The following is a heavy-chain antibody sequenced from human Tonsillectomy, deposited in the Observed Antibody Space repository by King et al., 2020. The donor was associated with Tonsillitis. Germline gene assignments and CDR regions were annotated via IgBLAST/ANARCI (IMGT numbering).Heavy chain of an antibody. Sequence: VQLVESGAEVKKPGESLKISCKGSGYRFTSYWIAWVRQMPGKGLEWMGIIYPRDSDTTYSPSFQGQVTISADKSISTAYLQWSSLKASDTATYYCARHGYDSSGHDGFDIWGQGTMVTVSS. CDR3: ARHGYDSSGHDGFDI. CDR1: GYRFTSYW. D-gene: IGHD3-22*01. J-gene: IGHJ3*02. CDR2: IYPRDSDT. V-gene: IGHV5-51*01.